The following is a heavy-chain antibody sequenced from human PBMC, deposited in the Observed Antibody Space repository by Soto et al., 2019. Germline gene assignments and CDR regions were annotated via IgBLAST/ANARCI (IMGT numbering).Heavy chain of an antibody. CDR3: AKAYFVWSSEQPYYFDY. D-gene: IGHD3-16*01. CDR2: MSGRGGRS. CDR1: GFTFSNYA. V-gene: IGHV3-23*01. Sequence: EVQLLASGGGLVQPGGSLRLSCAASGFTFSNYAMTWVRQGPGKGLEWVSGMSGRGGRSYYADSVKGRFTISRDNSKSTLYLQMNSLRAEDTAVYYCAKAYFVWSSEQPYYFDYWGQGTLVTVSS. J-gene: IGHJ4*02.